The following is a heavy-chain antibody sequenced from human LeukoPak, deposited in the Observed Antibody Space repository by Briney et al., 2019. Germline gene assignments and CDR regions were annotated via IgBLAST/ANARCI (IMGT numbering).Heavy chain of an antibody. Sequence: RPGGSLRLSCAASGFNFSDYYMSWLRQAPGKGLEWVSYISSSGFSTYYAGSVKGRFTISRDNARNSLYLQMNSLAPEDTALYYCARGKRRFDYWGQGTPVSVSS. J-gene: IGHJ4*02. CDR3: ARGKRRFDY. CDR1: GFNFSDYY. V-gene: IGHV3-11*01. CDR2: ISSSGFST.